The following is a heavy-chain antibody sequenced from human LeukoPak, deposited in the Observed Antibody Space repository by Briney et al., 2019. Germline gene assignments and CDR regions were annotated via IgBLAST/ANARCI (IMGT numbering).Heavy chain of an antibody. D-gene: IGHD6-6*01. Sequence: GGSLRLSCTASGFTFGDYAMSWFRQAPGKGLEWVGFIRSKAYGGTTEYAASVKGRFTISRDDSKSIAYLQMNNLKTEDTAVYYCTRFGYSSSSTTFDYWGQGTLVTVSS. CDR2: IRSKAYGGTT. CDR1: GFTFGDYA. CDR3: TRFGYSSSSTTFDY. V-gene: IGHV3-49*03. J-gene: IGHJ4*02.